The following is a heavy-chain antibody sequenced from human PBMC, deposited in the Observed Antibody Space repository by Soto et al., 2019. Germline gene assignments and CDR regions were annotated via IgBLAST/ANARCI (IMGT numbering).Heavy chain of an antibody. Sequence: QVQLVQSGAEVKKPGSSMKVSCKASGGTFSSYGISWVRQAPGQGLEWMGGIIPIFGTANYAQKFQGRVTITADESTSTAYMTLSSLRSEDTAVYYCARDKQQLVPYYGLDVWGQGTTVTVSS. CDR1: GGTFSSYG. D-gene: IGHD6-6*01. CDR2: IIPIFGTA. J-gene: IGHJ6*01. CDR3: ARDKQQLVPYYGLDV. V-gene: IGHV1-69*12.